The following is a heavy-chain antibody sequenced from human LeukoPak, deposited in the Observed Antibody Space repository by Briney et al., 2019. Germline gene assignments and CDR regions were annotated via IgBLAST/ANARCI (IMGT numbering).Heavy chain of an antibody. J-gene: IGHJ4*02. Sequence: SETLSLTCTVSGGSISSGGYYWSWIRQHPGKGPEWIGYIYYSGSTYYNPSLKSRVTISVDTSKNQFSLKLSSVTAADTAVYYCAREYDTRFDYWGQGTLVTVSS. V-gene: IGHV4-31*03. CDR1: GGSISSGGYY. CDR2: IYYSGST. D-gene: IGHD3-22*01. CDR3: AREYDTRFDY.